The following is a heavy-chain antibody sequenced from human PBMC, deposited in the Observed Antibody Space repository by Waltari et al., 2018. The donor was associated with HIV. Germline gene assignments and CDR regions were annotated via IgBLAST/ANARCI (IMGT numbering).Heavy chain of an antibody. CDR3: ARRGIAAAGKAGFDY. D-gene: IGHD6-13*01. CDR2: IYTSGST. CDR1: GCSIRSGRYY. V-gene: IGHV4-61*02. Sequence: QVQLQESGPALVKPSQTLSLTCTVSGCSIRSGRYYWSWIRQPAGKGLEWIGRIYTSGSTNYNPSLKSRVTISVDTSKNQFSLKLSSVTAADTAVYYCARRGIAAAGKAGFDYWGQGTLVTVSS. J-gene: IGHJ4*02.